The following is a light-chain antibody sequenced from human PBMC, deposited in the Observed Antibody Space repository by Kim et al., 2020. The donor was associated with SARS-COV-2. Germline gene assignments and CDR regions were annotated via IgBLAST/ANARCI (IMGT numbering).Light chain of an antibody. J-gene: IGKJ1*01. CDR3: HQYGNSPPT. CDR2: AAS. CDR1: QRVGPTD. Sequence: SPGERATRSCRASQRVGPTDLGWYQQKPGQAPRLLIYAASSRATGIPDRFTGSGSGTDFTLTVSRLEPEDIAVYYCHQYGNSPPTFGQGTKVDIK. V-gene: IGKV3-20*01.